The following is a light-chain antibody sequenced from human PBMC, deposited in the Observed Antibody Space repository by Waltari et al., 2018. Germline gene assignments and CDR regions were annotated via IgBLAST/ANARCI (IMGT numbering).Light chain of an antibody. CDR3: QNYVRLPAT. CDR2: HAS. J-gene: IGKJ1*01. V-gene: IGKV3-20*01. Sequence: EIMLTQSPGTLSLSPGERATLSCKASQSIRTYLAWYQQKPGQAPRLLIYHASSRATGIPDRFSDSGSGTDFSLTISRLEPEDFAVYYCQNYVRLPATFGQGTKVEIK. CDR1: QSIRTY.